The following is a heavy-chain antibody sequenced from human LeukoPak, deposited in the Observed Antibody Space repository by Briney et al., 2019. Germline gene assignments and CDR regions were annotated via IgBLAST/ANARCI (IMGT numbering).Heavy chain of an antibody. V-gene: IGHV3-23*01. CDR3: ARDQDWDTAMVNDAFDI. CDR1: GFTFSSYA. D-gene: IGHD5-18*01. CDR2: ISGSGGST. Sequence: GGSLRLSCAASGFTFSSYAMSWVRQAPGRGLEWVSAISGSGGSTYYADSVKGRFTISRDNAKNSLYLQMNSLRAEDTAVYYCARDQDWDTAMVNDAFDIWGQGTMVTVSS. J-gene: IGHJ3*02.